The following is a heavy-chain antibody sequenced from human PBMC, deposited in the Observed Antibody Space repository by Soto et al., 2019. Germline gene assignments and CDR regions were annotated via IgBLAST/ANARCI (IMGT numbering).Heavy chain of an antibody. CDR2: IKQDGSEK. CDR1: GFTFSTYA. D-gene: IGHD3-3*01. J-gene: IGHJ3*02. CDR3: ARVAGITIFGVVPDFAFDI. V-gene: IGHV3-7*01. Sequence: GGSLRLSCAASGFTFSTYAMTWVRQAPGKGLEWVANIKQDGSEKYYVDSVKGRFTISRDNAKNSLYLQMNSLRAEDTAVYYCARVAGITIFGVVPDFAFDIWGQGTMVTVSS.